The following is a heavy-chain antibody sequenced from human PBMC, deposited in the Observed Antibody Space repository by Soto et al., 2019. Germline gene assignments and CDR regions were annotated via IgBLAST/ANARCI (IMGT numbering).Heavy chain of an antibody. CDR2: MNPNSGNT. D-gene: IGHD2-15*01. CDR1: GCTFTSYD. Sequence: ASVKVSCKASGCTFTSYDINWVRQATGQGLEWMGWMNPNSGNTGYAQKFQGRVTMTRNTSISTAYMELSSLRSEDTAVYYCARIGVVVAASYYYYYYMDVWGKGTTVTVSS. J-gene: IGHJ6*03. CDR3: ARIGVVVAASYYYYYYMDV. V-gene: IGHV1-8*01.